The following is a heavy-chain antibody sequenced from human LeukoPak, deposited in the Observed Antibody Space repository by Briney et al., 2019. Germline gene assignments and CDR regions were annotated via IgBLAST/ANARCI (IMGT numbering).Heavy chain of an antibody. CDR2: IFHTGDV. D-gene: IGHD2-15*01. Sequence: SETLSLTCTVSGGSISSYYWSWIRQPAGKGPEWIGSIFHTGDVYYNPSLRSRVTVSVDTSRNQVSLKVTSVTAADTALYYCARVVASTSIDSWGQGILVTVSS. CDR1: GGSISSYY. CDR3: ARVVASTSIDS. V-gene: IGHV4-59*08. J-gene: IGHJ4*02.